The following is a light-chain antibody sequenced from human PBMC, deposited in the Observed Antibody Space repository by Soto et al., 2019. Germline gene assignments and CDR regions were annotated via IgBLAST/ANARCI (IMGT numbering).Light chain of an antibody. J-gene: IGKJ1*01. Sequence: EIVLTQSPGTLSLSPGERATLSCRASQSVSSSDLAWYQQKPGQAPRLLIFGASSSATGIPDRFSGSGSGTDFTLTISRLEPEDFAVYYCQQYGTSTGTFGQGTKVDIK. CDR2: GAS. CDR3: QQYGTSTGT. CDR1: QSVSSSD. V-gene: IGKV3-20*01.